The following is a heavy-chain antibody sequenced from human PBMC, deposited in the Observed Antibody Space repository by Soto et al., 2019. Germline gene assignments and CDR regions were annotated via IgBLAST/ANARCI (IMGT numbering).Heavy chain of an antibody. D-gene: IGHD2-15*01. Sequence: PGGSLRLSCTSSGFTFDDYAMSWFRQAPGKGLEWVGFIRSKAYGGTTEYAASVKGRSTISRDDSKSIAYLQMNSLKTEDTAVYYCTRDLSPSGSPFRPIAPTDYWGQGTLVTVSS. CDR2: IRSKAYGGTT. V-gene: IGHV3-49*03. CDR3: TRDLSPSGSPFRPIAPTDY. J-gene: IGHJ4*02. CDR1: GFTFDDYA.